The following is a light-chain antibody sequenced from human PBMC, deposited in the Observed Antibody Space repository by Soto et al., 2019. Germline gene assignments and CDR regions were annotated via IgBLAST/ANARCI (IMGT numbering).Light chain of an antibody. CDR3: QQYSSSPLIT. CDR1: QSLSADH. J-gene: IGKJ5*01. V-gene: IGKV3-20*01. CDR2: GAS. Sequence: EIVLTQSPDTLSLSPGQRATLTCRASQSLSADHIAWYQQKPGQPPKFLIYGASIRATGIPERFSGSGSGAHFTLTISSLEPEDFAVYHCQQYSSSPLITFGQGTRLEIK.